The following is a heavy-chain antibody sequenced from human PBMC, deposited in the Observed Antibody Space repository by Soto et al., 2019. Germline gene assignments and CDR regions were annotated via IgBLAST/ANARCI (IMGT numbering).Heavy chain of an antibody. Sequence: SETLSLTCSVSCVSIGSHFWSRIRQAPGKGPELVGYIYHTVNTNYNPALKSRVTISMDTSENQLSLQLSSVTAADTAVYYCARLQYTVVTALDIWGQGTMVTVSS. D-gene: IGHD2-15*01. CDR2: IYHTVNT. CDR1: CVSIGSHF. J-gene: IGHJ3*02. CDR3: ARLQYTVVTALDI. V-gene: IGHV4-59*11.